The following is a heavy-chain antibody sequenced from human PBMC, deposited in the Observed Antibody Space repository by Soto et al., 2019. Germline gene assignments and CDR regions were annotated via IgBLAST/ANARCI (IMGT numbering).Heavy chain of an antibody. Sequence: EVQLVESGGGLVQPGGSLRLSCAASGFTFSSYSMNWVRQAPGKGLEWVAYIRSSSSNIYYADSVKGRFTISRDNAKNSLYLQMNSLRAEDTAVYYCARRLGELSLYRRGDAFDIWGQGTMVTVSS. CDR2: IRSSSSNI. CDR3: ARRLGELSLYRRGDAFDI. CDR1: GFTFSSYS. J-gene: IGHJ3*02. V-gene: IGHV3-48*01. D-gene: IGHD3-16*02.